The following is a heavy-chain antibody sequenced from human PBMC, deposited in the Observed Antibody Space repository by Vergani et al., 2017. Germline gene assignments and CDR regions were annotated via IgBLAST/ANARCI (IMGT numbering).Heavy chain of an antibody. V-gene: IGHV3-21*01. Sequence: VQLVESGGGVVQPGRSLRLSCAASGFTFSSYGMHWVRQAPGKGLEWVSSISSSSSYIYYADSVKGRFTISRDNAKNSLYLQMNSLRAEDTAVYYCARDSFPDCSSTSCYRVYYYYGMDVWGQGTTVTVSS. D-gene: IGHD2-2*02. CDR1: GFTFSSYG. CDR3: ARDSFPDCSSTSCYRVYYYYGMDV. J-gene: IGHJ6*02. CDR2: ISSSSSYI.